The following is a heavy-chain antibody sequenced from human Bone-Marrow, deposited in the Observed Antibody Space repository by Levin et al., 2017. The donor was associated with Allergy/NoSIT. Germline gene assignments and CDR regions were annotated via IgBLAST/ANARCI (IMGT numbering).Heavy chain of an antibody. CDR1: GFTFSSYG. V-gene: IGHV3-23*01. Sequence: PGGSLRLSCAASGFTFSSYGMSWVRQAPGKGLEWVSVISDSGDNRFYGDSVKGRFTISRDNSKNTLYLEMNSLRAEDTAVYYCATSIVAAAHGNYWGQGSLVTVSS. J-gene: IGHJ4*02. CDR3: ATSIVAAAHGNY. CDR2: ISDSGDNR. D-gene: IGHD6-13*01.